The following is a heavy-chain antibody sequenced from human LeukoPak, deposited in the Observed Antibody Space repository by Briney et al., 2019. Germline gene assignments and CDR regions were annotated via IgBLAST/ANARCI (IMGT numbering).Heavy chain of an antibody. CDR2: ISYDGSNK. V-gene: IGHV3-30-3*01. CDR1: GFTFSSYA. CDR3: TRNRGTDY. Sequence: GGSLRLSCAASGFTFSSYAMHWVRQAPGKGLEWVAVISYDGSNKYYADSVKGRFTISRDNSKNTLYLQMNSLRAEDTAVYYCTRNRGTDYWGQGTLVTVSS. J-gene: IGHJ4*02. D-gene: IGHD1-1*01.